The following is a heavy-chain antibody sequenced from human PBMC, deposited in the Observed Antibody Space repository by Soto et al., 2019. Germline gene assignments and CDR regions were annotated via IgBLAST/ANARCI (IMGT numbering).Heavy chain of an antibody. J-gene: IGHJ4*02. V-gene: IGHV1-69*04. D-gene: IGHD6-19*01. CDR1: GGTFSSYT. CDR2: IIPILGIA. CDR3: AREARNRAVAATAPRPFDY. Sequence: GASVKVSCKASGGTFSSYTISWVRQAPGQGLEWMGRIIPILGIANYAQKFQGRVTITADKSTSTAYMELSSLRSEDTAVYYCAREARNRAVAATAPRPFDYWGQGTLVTVSS.